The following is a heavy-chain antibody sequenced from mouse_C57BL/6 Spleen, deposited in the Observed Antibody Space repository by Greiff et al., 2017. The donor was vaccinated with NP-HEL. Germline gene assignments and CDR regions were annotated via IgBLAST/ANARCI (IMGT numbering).Heavy chain of an antibody. CDR3: ARRDLVYDGYYYAMDY. D-gene: IGHD2-3*01. V-gene: IGHV3-6*01. CDR2: ISYDGSN. Sequence: EVKLQESGPGLVKPSQSLSLTCSVTGYSITSGYYWNWIRQFPGNKLEWMGYISYDGSNNYNPSLKNRISITRDTSKNQFFLKLNSVTTEDTATYYGARRDLVYDGYYYAMDYWGQGTSVTVSS. CDR1: GYSITSGYY. J-gene: IGHJ4*01.